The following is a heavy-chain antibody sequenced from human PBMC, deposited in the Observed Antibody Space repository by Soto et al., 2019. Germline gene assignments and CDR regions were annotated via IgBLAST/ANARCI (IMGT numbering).Heavy chain of an antibody. CDR3: ARRPKGGDYYDY. D-gene: IGHD3-16*01. CDR2: IWYDGSNK. CDR1: GFTFSSYG. V-gene: IGHV3-33*01. Sequence: LRLSCAASGFTFSSYGMHWVRQAPGKGLEWVAVIWYDGSNKYYADSVKGRFTISRDNSKNTLYLQMNSLRAEDTAVYYCARRPKGGDYYDYWGQGTLVTVSS. J-gene: IGHJ4*02.